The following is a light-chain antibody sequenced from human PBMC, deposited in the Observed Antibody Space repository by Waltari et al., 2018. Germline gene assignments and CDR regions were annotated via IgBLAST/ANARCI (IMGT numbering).Light chain of an antibody. CDR1: NIADKN. V-gene: IGLV3-21*04. CDR2: YDT. CDR3: QVWDTSIDLSV. Sequence: SYVLTQAPSVSVAPGETARITCGGNNIADKNVHWYQQKPCQAPVLVIFYDTHRPSRIHERFSGSNCGNTATLTISRAEAGDEADYYCQVWDTSIDLSVFGTGTKVTVL. J-gene: IGLJ1*01.